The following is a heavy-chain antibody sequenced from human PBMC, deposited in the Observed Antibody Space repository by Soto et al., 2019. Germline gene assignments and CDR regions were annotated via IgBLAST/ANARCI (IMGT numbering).Heavy chain of an antibody. CDR2: MNPNSGNT. Sequence: QVQLVQSGAEVKKPGASVKVSCKASGYTFTSYDINWVRQSTGQGLEWMGWMNPNSGNTGYAQKFQGRVTMTRNTSISTAYMELSSLRSEDTAVYYCARERSAAGTGWFDPWGQGTLVTVSS. V-gene: IGHV1-8*01. D-gene: IGHD6-13*01. J-gene: IGHJ5*02. CDR3: ARERSAAGTGWFDP. CDR1: GYTFTSYD.